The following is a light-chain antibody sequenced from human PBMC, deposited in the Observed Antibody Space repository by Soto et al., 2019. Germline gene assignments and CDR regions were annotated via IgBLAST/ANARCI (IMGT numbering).Light chain of an antibody. CDR1: QSVITS. J-gene: IGKJ5*01. CDR3: QQRHMWPIT. Sequence: EIVLTQSPATLSLSPGERATLSCRASQSVITSLAWYQQKPGQAPRLLVYDASNRATGIPTRFSGSGSGTDFTLTISSLEPEDSAVYYCQQRHMWPITFGQGTRLEIK. V-gene: IGKV3-11*01. CDR2: DAS.